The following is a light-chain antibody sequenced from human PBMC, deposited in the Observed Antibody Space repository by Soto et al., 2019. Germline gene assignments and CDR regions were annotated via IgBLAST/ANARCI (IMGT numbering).Light chain of an antibody. J-gene: IGLJ2*01. CDR2: EVS. CDR3: NSYTSSNTRL. CDR1: SSDVGISNY. V-gene: IGLV2-14*01. Sequence: QSVLTQPASVSGSPGQSIAISCTGSSSDVGISNYVSWYQQHPGKAPKLMIYEVSNRPSGVSNRFSGSKSGNTASLTISGLQDEDEAYYYCNSYTSSNTRLFGGGTKVTVL.